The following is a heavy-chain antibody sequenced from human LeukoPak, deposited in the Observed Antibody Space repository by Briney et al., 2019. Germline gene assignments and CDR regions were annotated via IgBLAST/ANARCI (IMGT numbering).Heavy chain of an antibody. D-gene: IGHD6-13*01. Sequence: ASVKVSCKASGYTFTGYYMHWVRQAPGQGLEWMGWINPNSGGTNYAQKFQGRVTMTRDTSTSTVYMELSSLRSEDTAVYYCARDRGYSSSWALFDPWGQGTLVTVSS. CDR2: INPNSGGT. CDR3: ARDRGYSSSWALFDP. CDR1: GYTFTGYY. J-gene: IGHJ5*02. V-gene: IGHV1-2*02.